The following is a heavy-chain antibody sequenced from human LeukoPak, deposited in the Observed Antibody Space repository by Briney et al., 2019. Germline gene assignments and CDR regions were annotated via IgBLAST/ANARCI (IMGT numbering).Heavy chain of an antibody. Sequence: SETLSLTCIVSGGSISSTTYYWGWIRQPPGKGLEWVGSIYYSGSTYYNPSLRIRVTIFVDTSSNHFSLNLRSVPAADTAVYYCGRHLHGSDVFELWGQGTMVTVSS. CDR3: GRHLHGSDVFEL. V-gene: IGHV4-39*01. CDR1: GGSISSTTYY. CDR2: IYYSGST. D-gene: IGHD6-25*01. J-gene: IGHJ3*01.